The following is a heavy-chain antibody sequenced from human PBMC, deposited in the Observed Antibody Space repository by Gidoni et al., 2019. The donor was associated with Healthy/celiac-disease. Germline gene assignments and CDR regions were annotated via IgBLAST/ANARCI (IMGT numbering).Heavy chain of an antibody. CDR1: GYTLTELS. CDR3: ATKVVVAATRGWFDP. CDR2: FDPEDGET. D-gene: IGHD2-15*01. J-gene: IGHJ5*02. V-gene: IGHV1-24*01. Sequence: KVSCKVSGYTLTELSMHWVRQAPGKGLEWMGGFDPEDGETIYAQKFQGRGTMTEDTSTDTAYMELSSLRSEDTAVYYCATKVVVAATRGWFDPWGQGPLVTVSS.